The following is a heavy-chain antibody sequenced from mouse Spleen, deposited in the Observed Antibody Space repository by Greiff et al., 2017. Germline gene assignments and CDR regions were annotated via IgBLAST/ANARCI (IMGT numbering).Heavy chain of an antibody. CDR2: INPNNGGT. V-gene: IGHV1-26*01. J-gene: IGHJ2*01. Sequence: DVQLQQSGPELVKPGASVKISCKASGYTFTDYYMNWVKQSHGKSLEWIGDINPNNGGTSYNQKFKGKATLTVDKSSSTAYMELRSLTSEDSAVYYCARAGGNYEDYFDYWGQGTTLTVSS. CDR1: GYTFTDYY. CDR3: ARAGGNYEDYFDY. D-gene: IGHD2-1*01.